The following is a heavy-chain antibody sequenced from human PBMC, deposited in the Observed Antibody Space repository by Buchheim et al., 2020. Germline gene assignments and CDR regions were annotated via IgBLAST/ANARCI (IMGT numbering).Heavy chain of an antibody. J-gene: IGHJ4*02. CDR3: ARVPHYYDSSGYKVYFDY. V-gene: IGHV4-61*01. CDR2: IYYSGST. D-gene: IGHD3-22*01. CDR1: GGSVSSGSYY. Sequence: QVQLQESGPGLVKPSETLSLTCTVSGGSVSSGSYYWSWIRQPPGKGPEWIGYIYYSGSTNYNPSLKSRVTISVDTSKNQFSLKLSSVTAADTAVYYCARVPHYYDSSGYKVYFDYWGQGTL.